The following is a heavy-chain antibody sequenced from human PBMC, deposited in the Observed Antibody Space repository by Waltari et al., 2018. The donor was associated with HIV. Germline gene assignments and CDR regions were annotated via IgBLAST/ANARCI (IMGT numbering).Heavy chain of an antibody. Sequence: EVQPFEPGGGLVQPGGSLRLSCAASGCHFGAYSMSLARQASGKGLGWVSAVSPTGDSTADAEYVEGRFKISRDMSKNSVYLQMNSLRAEETPIYSCAKKGLLSGGNWKRDYFDYWGQGTLVTVSS. J-gene: IGHJ4*02. V-gene: IGHV3-23*01. D-gene: IGHD2-15*01. CDR1: GCHFGAYS. CDR3: AKKGLLSGGNWKRDYFDY. CDR2: VSPTGDST.